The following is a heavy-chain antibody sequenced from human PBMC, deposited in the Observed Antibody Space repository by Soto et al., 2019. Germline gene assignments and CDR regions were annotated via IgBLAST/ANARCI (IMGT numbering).Heavy chain of an antibody. J-gene: IGHJ6*02. CDR3: VMVDNYVTPTPQDV. Sequence: QVQLVQSGDEVKKPGASVKVSCKASGYIFANYGIAWVRQAPGQGLEWMGWISPYTGNTHSATQVQGRLTMTTDTSTSTAYMDLGSLTSDDTAVYYCVMVDNYVTPTPQDVWGQGTTVTVSS. CDR2: ISPYTGNT. CDR1: GYIFANYG. D-gene: IGHD3-16*01. V-gene: IGHV1-18*01.